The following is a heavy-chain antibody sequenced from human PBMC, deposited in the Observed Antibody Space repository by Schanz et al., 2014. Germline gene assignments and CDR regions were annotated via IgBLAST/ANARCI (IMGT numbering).Heavy chain of an antibody. CDR1: GFTFSNYG. V-gene: IGHV3-33*01. Sequence: QVQLVESGGGVVQPGRSLRLSCAASGFTFSNYGMHWVRQAPGKGLEWVAVIWSDGSGKYYADSVKGRFTISRDSPKNTLYLQMNSLRAEDTAVYYCARGIDVSDFWSGSPPKGGANDYWGQGTLVTVSS. D-gene: IGHD3-3*01. CDR3: ARGIDVSDFWSGSPPKGGANDY. J-gene: IGHJ4*02. CDR2: IWSDGSGK.